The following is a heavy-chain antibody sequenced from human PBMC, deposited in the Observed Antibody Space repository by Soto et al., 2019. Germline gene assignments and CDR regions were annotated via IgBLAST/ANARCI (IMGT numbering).Heavy chain of an antibody. Sequence: SESLSLTCTVSGGSISSYYWSWIRQPPGKGLEWIGYIYYSGSTNYNPSLKSRVTISVDTSKNQFSLKLSSVTAADTAVYYCARWGSSGLDYWGQGTLVTVSS. CDR2: IYYSGST. D-gene: IGHD3-10*01. V-gene: IGHV4-59*01. J-gene: IGHJ4*02. CDR1: GGSISSYY. CDR3: ARWGSSGLDY.